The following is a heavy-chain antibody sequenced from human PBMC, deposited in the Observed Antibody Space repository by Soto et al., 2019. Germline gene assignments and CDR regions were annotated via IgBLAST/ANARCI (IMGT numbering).Heavy chain of an antibody. CDR3: ARGAGWFDP. CDR1: GGSISSYY. Sequence: SETLSVTCTVSGGSISSYYWSWIRQPPGKGLEWIGYMYYSGSTNYNPSLKSRVTISVDTSKNDVSLKLSSVTAADTAGYYCARGAGWFDPWGQGTLVTVSS. CDR2: MYYSGST. V-gene: IGHV4-59*01. J-gene: IGHJ5*02. D-gene: IGHD3-10*01.